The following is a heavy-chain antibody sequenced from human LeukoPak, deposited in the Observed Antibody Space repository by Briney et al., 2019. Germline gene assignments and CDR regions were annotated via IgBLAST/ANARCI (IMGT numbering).Heavy chain of an antibody. Sequence: SETLSLTCAVSGGSISSGGYSWCWIRQPPGKGLEWIGYIYHSGSTYYNPSLESRVTISVDRSKNQFSLKLSSVTAADTAVYYCARVVTMVRGIGFDPWGQGTLVTVSS. CDR3: ARVVTMVRGIGFDP. D-gene: IGHD3-10*01. J-gene: IGHJ5*02. CDR2: IYHSGST. V-gene: IGHV4-30-2*01. CDR1: GGSISSGGYS.